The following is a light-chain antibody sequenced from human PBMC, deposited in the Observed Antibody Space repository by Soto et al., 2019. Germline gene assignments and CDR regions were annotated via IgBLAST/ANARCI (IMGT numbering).Light chain of an antibody. CDR2: GTS. V-gene: IGKV3-20*01. Sequence: EIVLTQSPGTLSLSPGERATLSCRASQSVSSTYLAWYQQKPGQAPRLLIYGTSNRATGIADRFSGSGSGRDITLTNSRLEPEDFAVYYCQQYGRSRWTFGQGTRVDI. J-gene: IGKJ1*01. CDR3: QQYGRSRWT. CDR1: QSVSSTY.